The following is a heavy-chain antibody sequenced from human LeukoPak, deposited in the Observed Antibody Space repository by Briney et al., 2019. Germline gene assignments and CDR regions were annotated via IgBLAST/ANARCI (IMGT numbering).Heavy chain of an antibody. D-gene: IGHD4-17*01. Sequence: SGGSLRLSCAASGFTFSSYDIHWVRHATGKGLEWVSGIGTAGEIYYPGSVKGRFTISRENAKNSLYLQMNSLRAGDTAVYYCARSNGENDYWGQGTLVTVSS. CDR1: GFTFSSYD. CDR2: IGTAGEI. V-gene: IGHV3-13*01. CDR3: ARSNGENDY. J-gene: IGHJ4*02.